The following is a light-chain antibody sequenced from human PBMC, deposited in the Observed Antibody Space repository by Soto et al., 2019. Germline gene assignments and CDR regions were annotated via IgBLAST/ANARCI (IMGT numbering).Light chain of an antibody. Sequence: EIVLTQTPGTLSLSPGERATLSCRASQSVTSSHLAWNQQKPGQAPRLLIYGASTRATGIPDRFSGSGSDTDFSLTIRRLDPEDFAMYYCLLYFSPDRYTFGPGTKVQI. CDR2: GAS. V-gene: IGKV3-20*01. J-gene: IGKJ2*01. CDR3: LLYFSPDRYT. CDR1: QSVTSSH.